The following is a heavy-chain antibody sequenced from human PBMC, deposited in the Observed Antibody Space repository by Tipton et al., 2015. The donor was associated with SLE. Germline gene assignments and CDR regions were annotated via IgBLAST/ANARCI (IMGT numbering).Heavy chain of an antibody. Sequence: QLVQSGGGVVQPGRSLRLSCAASGFTFSSYAMHWVRQAPGKGLEWVAVISYDGSNKYYADSVKGRFTISRDNSKNTLYLQMNSLRAEDTAVYYCARDTYYDFWSGYYLNWFDPWGQGTTVTVSS. CDR1: GFTFSSYA. CDR3: ARDTYYDFWSGYYLNWFDP. V-gene: IGHV3-30-3*01. CDR2: ISYDGSNK. D-gene: IGHD3-3*01. J-gene: IGHJ5*02.